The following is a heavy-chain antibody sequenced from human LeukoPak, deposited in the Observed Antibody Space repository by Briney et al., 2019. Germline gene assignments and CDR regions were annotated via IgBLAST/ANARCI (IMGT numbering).Heavy chain of an antibody. Sequence: GGSQRLSCAASGFTFSRFWMNWVRQAPGKGLEWVANIKQDGSERYYVDSVRGRFTISRDNAKKSLYLEMNSLRAEDTAVYYCARLHTAMVVDAFDIWGQGTMVTVSS. CDR3: ARLHTAMVVDAFDI. J-gene: IGHJ3*02. V-gene: IGHV3-7*01. D-gene: IGHD5-18*01. CDR1: GFTFSRFW. CDR2: IKQDGSER.